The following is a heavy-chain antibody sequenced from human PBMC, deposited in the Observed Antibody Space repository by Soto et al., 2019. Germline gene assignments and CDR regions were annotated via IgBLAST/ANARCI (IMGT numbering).Heavy chain of an antibody. CDR3: ARDLWGYCGADCYALDV. D-gene: IGHD2-21*02. J-gene: IGHJ6*02. Sequence: GASVKVSCKASGYTFTSCGISWVRQDPGQGLEWMGWISAYNGNTNYAQKLQGRVTMTTDTSTSTAYMELRSLRSDDTAVYYCARDLWGYCGADCYALDVWGQGTTVTVSS. V-gene: IGHV1-18*01. CDR1: GYTFTSCG. CDR2: ISAYNGNT.